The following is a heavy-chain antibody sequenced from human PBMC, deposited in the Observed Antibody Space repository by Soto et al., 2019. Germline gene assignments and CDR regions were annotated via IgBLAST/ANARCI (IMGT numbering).Heavy chain of an antibody. CDR2: IYSSGST. V-gene: IGHV4-4*07. J-gene: IGHJ5*02. Sequence: SETLSLTCTFSGGAISSYYWTWIRQPAGKGLEWIGRIYSSGSTKYNPSLQSRVTMSLDTSKNQFSLRLTSVTAADTAVYYCARAQRFSDWFDPWGKRTLVTV. CDR1: GGAISSYY. CDR3: ARAQRFSDWFDP. D-gene: IGHD3-3*01.